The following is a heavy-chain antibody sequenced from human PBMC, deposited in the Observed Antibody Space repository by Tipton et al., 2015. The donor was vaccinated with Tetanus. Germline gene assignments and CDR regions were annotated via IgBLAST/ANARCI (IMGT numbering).Heavy chain of an antibody. CDR3: ARDQKSATLSHFFYGLDV. D-gene: IGHD2-15*01. CDR2: IYYTGST. Sequence: GLVKPSETLSLMCNVSGDSISSYYWSWIRQSPGKGLEWIGYIYYTGSTKSNPSLKSRVTISVDTSRKQFSLRLSFVTAADTAVYYCARDQKSATLSHFFYGLDVWGQGTTVTVSS. J-gene: IGHJ6*02. CDR1: GDSISSYY. V-gene: IGHV4-59*01.